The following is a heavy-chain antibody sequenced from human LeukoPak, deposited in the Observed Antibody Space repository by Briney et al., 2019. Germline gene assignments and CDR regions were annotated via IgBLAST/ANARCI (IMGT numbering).Heavy chain of an antibody. V-gene: IGHV1-2*02. Sequence: ASVKVSCKASGYTFTSYYMHWVRQAPGQGLEWMGWINPKSGGTNFAQKFQGRVTMTRDTSISTAYMEMSRLRSDDRAVYYCARENADSSGYYFLDYWGQGTLVTVSS. CDR2: INPKSGGT. D-gene: IGHD3-22*01. J-gene: IGHJ4*02. CDR1: GYTFTSYY. CDR3: ARENADSSGYYFLDY.